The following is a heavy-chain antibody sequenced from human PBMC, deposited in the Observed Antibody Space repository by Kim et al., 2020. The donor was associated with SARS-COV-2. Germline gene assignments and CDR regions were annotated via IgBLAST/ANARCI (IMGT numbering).Heavy chain of an antibody. D-gene: IGHD5-18*01. CDR2: IYYSGST. J-gene: IGHJ3*02. CDR3: ARDGYSYDAFDI. CDR1: GGSISSGGYY. Sequence: SETLSLTCTVSGGSISSGGYYWSWIRQHPGKGLEWIGYIYYSGSTYYNPSLKSRVTISVDTSKNQFSLKLSSVTAADTAVYYCARDGYSYDAFDIWGQGTMVTVSS. V-gene: IGHV4-31*03.